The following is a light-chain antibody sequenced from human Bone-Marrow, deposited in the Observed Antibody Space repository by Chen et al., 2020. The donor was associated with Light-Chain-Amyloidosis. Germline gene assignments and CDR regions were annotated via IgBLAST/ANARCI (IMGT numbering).Light chain of an antibody. Sequence: QSALTQTASVSGSPGQSITISCTGSSSDIGSSNLVSWYQHHPGKAPKLILLEVNKRPSGVSNRFSGSKSGNTASLTISGLQAEDEADYYCCSYAGSRTFWVFGGGTKLTVL. J-gene: IGLJ3*02. CDR1: SSDIGSSNL. CDR2: EVN. V-gene: IGLV2-23*02. CDR3: CSYAGSRTFWV.